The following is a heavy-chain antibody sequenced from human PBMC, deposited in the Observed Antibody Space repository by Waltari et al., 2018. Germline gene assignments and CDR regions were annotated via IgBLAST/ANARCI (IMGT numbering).Heavy chain of an antibody. D-gene: IGHD2-2*02. CDR1: GCILVPYA. CDR3: ARDPCVGYSINCYTGEYFQY. J-gene: IGHJ1*01. V-gene: IGHV3-30-3*01. Sequence: QVQLVESGVGVVQPGRSLRLSCSASGCILVPYAMHWARPAPGTGLEWVAVISNDGINSDYADSVKGRFTISRDSSKNTVYLQMNSLRAEDSAVYFCARDPCVGYSINCYTGEYFQYWGQGALVTVSS. CDR2: ISNDGINS.